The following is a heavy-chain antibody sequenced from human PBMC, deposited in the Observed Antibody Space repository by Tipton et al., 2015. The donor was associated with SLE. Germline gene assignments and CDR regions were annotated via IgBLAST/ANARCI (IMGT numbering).Heavy chain of an antibody. J-gene: IGHJ6*03. Sequence: GSLRLSCAASGFTFSTYWMSWVRQAPGKGLEWVASIKQDGNERYYVDSVKGRSTISRDNARNSMYLQMNSLRAEDTAVYYCARGVSGYFHYCYMDVWGKGTTVTISS. CDR1: GFTFSTYW. CDR2: IKQDGNER. D-gene: IGHD3-16*01. CDR3: ARGVSGYFHYCYMDV. V-gene: IGHV3-7*01.